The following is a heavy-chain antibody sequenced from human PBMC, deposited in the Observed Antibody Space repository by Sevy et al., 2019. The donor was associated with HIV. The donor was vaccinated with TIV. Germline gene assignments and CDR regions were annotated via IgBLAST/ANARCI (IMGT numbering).Heavy chain of an antibody. CDR1: GFSFSSHW. Sequence: QLGGSLRLSCSGSGFSFSSHWMHWVRQVPGKGLLWVALINIDGSSTHYADSVKGRFTISRDNGKDTLYLQMNSLRAEDTAVYYCAREANSVLADYYYFAMDVWGRGTTVTVSS. CDR2: INIDGSST. D-gene: IGHD2-8*02. CDR3: AREANSVLADYYYFAMDV. V-gene: IGHV3-74*01. J-gene: IGHJ6*02.